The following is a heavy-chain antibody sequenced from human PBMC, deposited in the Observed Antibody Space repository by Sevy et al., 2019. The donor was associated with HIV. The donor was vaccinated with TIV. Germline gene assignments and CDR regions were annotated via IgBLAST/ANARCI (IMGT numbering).Heavy chain of an antibody. CDR1: GLSLSTRGVG. V-gene: IGHV2-5*02. CDR2: IFWDDVT. J-gene: IGHJ4*02. D-gene: IGHD1-26*01. CDR3: AHNGRDSYYRGIV. Sequence: SGPTLVKPTQTLTLTCTLSGLSLSTRGVGVGWIRQPPGKALEWLALIFWDDVTYYRPSLRGRLTITRDTSENQVVVLTMTNMDPVDTATYYCAHNGRDSYYRGIVWGQGALVTVSS.